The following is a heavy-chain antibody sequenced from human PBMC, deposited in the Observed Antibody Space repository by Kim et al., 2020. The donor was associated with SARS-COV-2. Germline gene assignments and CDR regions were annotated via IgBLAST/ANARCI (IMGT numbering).Heavy chain of an antibody. CDR3: TKGRRQSGRNSPEFDY. CDR2: ISYDGNIK. J-gene: IGHJ4*01. CDR1: GFTFSNHD. Sequence: GGSLTLSCEASGFTFSNHDIHWVREAPGKGLEWVIGISYDGNIKSYAGSVKGRFSISRDNSKNTLYLQMNSLRAEDTAVYYCTKGRRQSGRNSPEFDYWG. V-gene: IGHV3-30*18. D-gene: IGHD2-15*01.